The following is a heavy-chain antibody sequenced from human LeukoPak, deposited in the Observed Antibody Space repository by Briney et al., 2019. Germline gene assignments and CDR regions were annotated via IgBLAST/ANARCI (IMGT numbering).Heavy chain of an antibody. J-gene: IGHJ5*02. V-gene: IGHV4-59*01. CDR2: IYYSGST. CDR3: ARDRYSSGWYRGSDWFDP. CDR1: GGSISNYY. Sequence: SETLSLTCTVSGGSISNYYWSWIRQPPGKGLEWIGHIYYSGSTNYNPSLKSRITISVDTSKNQFSLKLTPVTAADTAVYYCARDRYSSGWYRGSDWFDPWGQGTLVTVSS. D-gene: IGHD6-19*01.